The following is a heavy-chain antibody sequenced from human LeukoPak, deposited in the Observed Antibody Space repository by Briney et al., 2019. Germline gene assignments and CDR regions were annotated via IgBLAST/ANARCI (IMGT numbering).Heavy chain of an antibody. CDR1: GFTFDDYA. CDR2: ISWNSGSI. J-gene: IGHJ4*02. CDR3: AKSVGSSTSGGVDY. D-gene: IGHD2-2*01. Sequence: GGSLRLSCAASGFTFDDYAMHWVRQAPGKGLEWVSGISWNSGSIGYADSVKGRFTTSRDNAKNSLYLQMNSLRSEDMALYYCAKSVGSSTSGGVDYWGQGTLVTVSS. V-gene: IGHV3-9*03.